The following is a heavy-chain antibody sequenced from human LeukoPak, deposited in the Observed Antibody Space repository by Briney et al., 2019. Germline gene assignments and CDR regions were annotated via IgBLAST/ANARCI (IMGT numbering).Heavy chain of an antibody. CDR3: ARALTKPFDY. CDR1: GFTFDDYA. J-gene: IGHJ4*02. CDR2: ISWNSGSI. V-gene: IGHV3-9*01. Sequence: GGSLRLSCAASGFTFDDYAMHWVRQAPGKGLEWVSGISWNSGSIGYAGSVKGRFTISRDNAKNSLYLQMNSLRAEDTAVYYCARALTKPFDYWGQGTLVTVSS.